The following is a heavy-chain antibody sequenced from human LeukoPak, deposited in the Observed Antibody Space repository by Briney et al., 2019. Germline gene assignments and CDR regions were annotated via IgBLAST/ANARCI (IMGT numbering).Heavy chain of an antibody. V-gene: IGHV3-23*01. CDR2: ISGSAGST. Sequence: GGSLRLSCAASGFTFSNYAMSWVRQAPGKGLEWVSAISGSAGSTSYADSVRGRFTISRDNSKNTLYLQMNSLRAEDTAVYFCAKVSRGSGFTIPLDYWGQGTLVTVSS. CDR3: AKVSRGSGFTIPLDY. J-gene: IGHJ4*02. CDR1: GFTFSNYA. D-gene: IGHD3-22*01.